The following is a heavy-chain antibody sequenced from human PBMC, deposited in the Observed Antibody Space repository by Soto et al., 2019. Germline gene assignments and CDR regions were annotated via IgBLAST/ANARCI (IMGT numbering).Heavy chain of an antibody. J-gene: IGHJ6*03. CDR1: GGSFSGYY. CDR3: ARGEFGQSGGWYPPYYYSYMDV. V-gene: IGHV4-34*01. D-gene: IGHD6-19*01. Sequence: SETLSLTCAVYGGSFSGYYWSWIRQPPGKGLEWIGEINHSGSTNYNPSLKSRVTISVDTSKNQFSLKLSSVTAADTAVYYCARGEFGQSGGWYPPYYYSYMDVWGKGTTVTVSS. CDR2: INHSGST.